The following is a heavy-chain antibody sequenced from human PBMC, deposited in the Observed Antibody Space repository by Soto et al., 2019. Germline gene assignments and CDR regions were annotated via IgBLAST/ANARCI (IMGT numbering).Heavy chain of an antibody. J-gene: IGHJ4*02. CDR2: IFWDDDK. V-gene: IGHV2-5*02. Sequence: QITLKESGPTLVKPTQTLTLTCTFSGFSLTTPGVGVXXARQPPGKALEWLALIFWDDDKRYSPSLKSRLTXXXXXXXXXXXXXXXXXXXXXXXXXXXXXXXXXXIFDCWGQGTLVAVSS. CDR1: GFSLTTPGVG. CDR3: XXXXXXXIFDC.